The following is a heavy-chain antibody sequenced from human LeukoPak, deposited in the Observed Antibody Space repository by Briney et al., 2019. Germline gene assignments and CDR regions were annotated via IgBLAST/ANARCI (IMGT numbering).Heavy chain of an antibody. CDR1: GFTFSSYA. CDR3: ARGPPGGIVGAYFDY. Sequence: GGSLRLSCAASGFTFSSYAMHWVRQALGKGLEWVAVISYDGSNKYYADSVKGRFTISRDNSKNTLYLQMNSLRAEDTAVYYCARGPPGGIVGAYFDYWGQGTLVTVSS. V-gene: IGHV3-30*04. D-gene: IGHD1-26*01. J-gene: IGHJ4*02. CDR2: ISYDGSNK.